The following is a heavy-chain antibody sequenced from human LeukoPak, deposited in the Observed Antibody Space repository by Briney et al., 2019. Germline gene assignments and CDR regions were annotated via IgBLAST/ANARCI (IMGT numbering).Heavy chain of an antibody. V-gene: IGHV4-39*07. Sequence: PSPCLSLTCTVAARSISISSYYWAWIRQPPGKGLEWLGSIYYSGSTYYNPSLKSRVTISVDTSKNQFSLKLSAVTAADTAVYYCARGLQGYYYYYYMDVWGKGTTVTISS. D-gene: IGHD5-24*01. CDR2: IYYSGST. J-gene: IGHJ6*03. CDR3: ARGLQGYYYYYYMDV. CDR1: ARSISISSYY.